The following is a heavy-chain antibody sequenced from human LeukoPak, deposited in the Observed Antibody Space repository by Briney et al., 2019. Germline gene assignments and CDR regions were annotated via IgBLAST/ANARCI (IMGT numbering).Heavy chain of an antibody. V-gene: IGHV4-4*07. D-gene: IGHD3-3*01. CDR3: GTSGYYDFWSSYSTQDFDY. J-gene: IGHJ4*02. CDR2: IYTSGST. Sequence: SETLSLTCTVSGCSIRSYYWSWLRQPAGKGLKWIRRIYTSGSTNSNPSLKRRVTMSVDTSKNQFTLKLSSVTAADATVYYCGTSGYYDFWSSYSTQDFDYGGQGTPVNVSS. CDR1: GCSIRSYY.